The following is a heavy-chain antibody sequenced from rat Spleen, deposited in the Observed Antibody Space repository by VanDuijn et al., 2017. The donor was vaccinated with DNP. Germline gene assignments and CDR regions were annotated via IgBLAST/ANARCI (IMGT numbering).Heavy chain of an antibody. CDR1: GFTFSDYH. CDR3: ATSGYGFDGYPFTY. D-gene: IGHD1-12*03. Sequence: EVQLVESGGGLVQPGRSLKLSCAASGFTFSDYHMAWVRQAQKKGLEWVATVFYDGRGTNYRDSVKGRFTISRDNAKSTLYLQMDSLRSEDTATYYCATSGYGFDGYPFTYWGQGTLVTVSS. CDR2: VFYDGRGT. J-gene: IGHJ3*01. V-gene: IGHV5S10*01.